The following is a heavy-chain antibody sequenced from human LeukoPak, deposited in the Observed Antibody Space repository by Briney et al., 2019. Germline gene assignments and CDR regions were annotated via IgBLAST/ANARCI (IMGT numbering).Heavy chain of an antibody. V-gene: IGHV3-21*01. CDR3: ARDLDSSGWYSYYFDY. CDR1: GFTFSSYS. J-gene: IGHJ4*02. D-gene: IGHD6-19*01. CDR2: ISSSSSYI. Sequence: PGGSLRLSCAASGFTFSSYSMNWVRQAPGKGLEWVSSISSSSSYIYYADSVKGRFTISRDNAKNSLYLQMNSLRAEDTAVYYCARDLDSSGWYSYYFDYWGQGTLVTVSS.